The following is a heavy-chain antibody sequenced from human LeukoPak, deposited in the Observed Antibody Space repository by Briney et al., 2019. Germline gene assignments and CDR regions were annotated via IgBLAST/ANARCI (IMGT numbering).Heavy chain of an antibody. CDR2: ISGSGGST. J-gene: IGHJ4*02. V-gene: IGHV3-23*01. D-gene: IGHD6-13*01. CDR3: AKDLGSSSSPGIFY. Sequence: GGSLRLSCAASGFTFSSYAMSWVRQAPGKGLEWVSAISGSGGSTYYADSVKGRFTISRDSSKNTLYLQMNSLRAEDTAVYYCAKDLGSSSSPGIFYWGQGTLVTVSS. CDR1: GFTFSSYA.